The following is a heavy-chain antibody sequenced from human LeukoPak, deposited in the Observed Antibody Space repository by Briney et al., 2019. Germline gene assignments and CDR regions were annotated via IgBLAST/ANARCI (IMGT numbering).Heavy chain of an antibody. D-gene: IGHD3-10*01. J-gene: IGHJ4*02. CDR1: GITFSSYA. CDR2: ISGSSSFT. V-gene: IGHV3-11*03. CDR3: ARWFGSGSYYGY. Sequence: GGSLRLSCAASGITFSSYAMSWVRQAPGKGLEWVSYISGSSSFTKYADSVKGRFTISRDNAKNSLYLQMSSLRAEDTAVYYCARWFGSGSYYGYWGQGTLVTVSS.